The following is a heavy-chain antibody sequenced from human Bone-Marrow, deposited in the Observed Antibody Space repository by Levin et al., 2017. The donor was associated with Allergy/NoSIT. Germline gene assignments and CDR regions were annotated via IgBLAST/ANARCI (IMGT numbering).Heavy chain of an antibody. D-gene: IGHD1-1*01. CDR1: GFSFSDHY. CDR2: IGSSGRVI. J-gene: IGHJ6*01. Sequence: GGSLRLSCAASGFSFSDHYMTWVRQAPGKGLEWVSYIGSSGRVIYYAESVQGRFTVSGDNAKNSLSLQMHRLSADDTAVYYCARGQLTRRGYYYYYALDVWGQGTTVTVSS. V-gene: IGHV3-11*01. CDR3: ARGQLTRRGYYYYYALDV.